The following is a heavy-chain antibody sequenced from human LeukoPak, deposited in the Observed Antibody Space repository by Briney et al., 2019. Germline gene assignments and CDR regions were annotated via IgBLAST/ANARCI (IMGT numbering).Heavy chain of an antibody. V-gene: IGHV4-34*01. CDR1: GGSFSGNY. Sequence: SETLSLTCAVYGGSFSGNYWSWICQPPGKGLEWIGEINHSGSTNYNPSLKSRVTISVDTSKKQFSLKLSSVTAADTAVYYCARHTIFGVLINDAFDIWGQGTMVTVFS. D-gene: IGHD3-3*01. CDR2: INHSGST. CDR3: ARHTIFGVLINDAFDI. J-gene: IGHJ3*02.